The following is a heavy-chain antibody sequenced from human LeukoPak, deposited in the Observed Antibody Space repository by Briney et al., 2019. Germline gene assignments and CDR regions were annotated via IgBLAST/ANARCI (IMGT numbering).Heavy chain of an antibody. CDR2: IYYSGST. CDR1: GGSISSSSYY. Sequence: PSETLSLTCTLSGGSISSSSYYWAWIRRPPGNGLEWIGSIYYSGSTYYNPSLKSRVAISVDTSKNQFSLKLSSLTAADTAVYYCARLLYCSSTSCLYYFDYWGQGTLVTVSS. J-gene: IGHJ4*02. CDR3: ARLLYCSSTSCLYYFDY. V-gene: IGHV4-39*01. D-gene: IGHD2-2*01.